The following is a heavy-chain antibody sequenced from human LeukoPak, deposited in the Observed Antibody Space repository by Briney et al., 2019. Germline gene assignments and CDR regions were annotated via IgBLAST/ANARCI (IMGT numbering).Heavy chain of an antibody. CDR3: ARLSVSPNDAFDI. Sequence: TGGSLRLSCAVSGLTVSSNYMSWIRQAPGKGLEWVSAIHSGGGTYYAESVKGRFTLSRDNSKNTLYLQLNSLRAEDTAVYYCARLSVSPNDAFDIWGQGTMVAVSS. CDR2: IHSGGGT. V-gene: IGHV3-66*04. J-gene: IGHJ3*02. CDR1: GLTVSSNY.